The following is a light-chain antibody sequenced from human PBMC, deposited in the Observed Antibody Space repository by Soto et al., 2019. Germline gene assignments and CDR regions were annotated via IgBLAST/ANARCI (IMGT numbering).Light chain of an antibody. Sequence: IVMTQSPLSLPVTPGEPASISCRSSQSLVHDNGFNYVDWYLQKPGQSPQLLIYLRSNRAPGVPDRFTGGGSGTDFTLRISRVEAEDVGVYYCMQTLHGVTVGGGTKVEIK. V-gene: IGKV2-28*01. J-gene: IGKJ4*01. CDR1: QSLVHDNGFNY. CDR2: LRS. CDR3: MQTLHGVT.